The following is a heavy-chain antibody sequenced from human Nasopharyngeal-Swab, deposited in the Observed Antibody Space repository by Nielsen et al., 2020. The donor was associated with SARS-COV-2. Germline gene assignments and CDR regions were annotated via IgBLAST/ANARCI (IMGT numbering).Heavy chain of an antibody. D-gene: IGHD3-22*01. CDR2: IYPGDSDT. V-gene: IGHV5-51*01. J-gene: IGHJ2*01. Sequence: VRQAPGKGLEWMGIIYPGDSDTRYSPSFQGQVTISADKSISTAYLQWSSLKASDTAMYCCARQGSGYYYAWYFDLWGRGTLVTVSS. CDR3: ARQGSGYYYAWYFDL.